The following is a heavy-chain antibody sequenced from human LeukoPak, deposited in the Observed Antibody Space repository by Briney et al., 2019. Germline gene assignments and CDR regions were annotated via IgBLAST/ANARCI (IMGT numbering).Heavy chain of an antibody. CDR1: GDSISSGSYY. V-gene: IGHV4-61*02. CDR3: ARDASRIQLWPL. CDR2: IYNSDST. Sequence: SETLSLTCTVSGDSISSGSYYWSWIPQPAGKGLEWYGRIYNSDSTNYSPSRKIRVTITVYMTKNQFSLKQIAVTAADTAIYYCARDASRIQLWPLWGQGTLVTVSS. J-gene: IGHJ4*02. D-gene: IGHD5-18*01.